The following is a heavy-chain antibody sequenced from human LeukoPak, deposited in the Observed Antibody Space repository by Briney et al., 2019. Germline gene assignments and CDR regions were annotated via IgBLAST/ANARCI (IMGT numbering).Heavy chain of an antibody. Sequence: SVKVSCKTSGGTFSTYALSWVRQAPGQGLEWMGWIIPIFGSTSYSQRFQGRVTITADTSTSTGYMELSSLKSDDTAVYFCARGSPEQQLDDWGQGTLVTVSA. D-gene: IGHD6-13*01. CDR3: ARGSPEQQLDD. CDR1: GGTFSTYA. CDR2: IIPIFGST. J-gene: IGHJ4*02. V-gene: IGHV1-69*06.